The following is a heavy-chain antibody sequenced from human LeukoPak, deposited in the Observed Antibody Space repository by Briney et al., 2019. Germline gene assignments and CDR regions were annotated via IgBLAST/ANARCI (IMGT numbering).Heavy chain of an antibody. V-gene: IGHV1-8*01. Sequence: ASVTVSCKASGYTFTSYDINWVRQAPGQGLEWMGWMNPNSGNTGYAQKFQGRVTMTRNTSISTAYMELSSLRSEDTAVYYCARVGKGTAVTPRPYYFDYWGQGTLVTVSS. CDR1: GYTFTSYD. D-gene: IGHD4-23*01. CDR3: ARVGKGTAVTPRPYYFDY. J-gene: IGHJ4*02. CDR2: MNPNSGNT.